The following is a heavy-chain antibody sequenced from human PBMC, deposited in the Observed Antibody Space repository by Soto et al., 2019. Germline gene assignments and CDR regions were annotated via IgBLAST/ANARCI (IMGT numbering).Heavy chain of an antibody. J-gene: IGHJ3*02. D-gene: IGHD2-15*01. Sequence: ASVKVSCKVSGYTLTELSMHWVRQAPGKGLEWMGGFDPEDGETIYAQKFQGRVTMTEDTSTGTAYMELSSLRSEDTAVYYCATGVVVVAATPVNGAFDIWGQGTTVTVSS. V-gene: IGHV1-24*01. CDR3: ATGVVVVAATPVNGAFDI. CDR1: GYTLTELS. CDR2: FDPEDGET.